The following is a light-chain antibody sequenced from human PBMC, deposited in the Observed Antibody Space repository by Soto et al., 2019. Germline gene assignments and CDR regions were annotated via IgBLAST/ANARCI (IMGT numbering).Light chain of an antibody. CDR3: SSFRTSNSLGV. CDR1: SSDVGAYNF. V-gene: IGLV2-14*03. J-gene: IGLJ3*02. CDR2: DVS. Sequence: QSALTQPASVSGSPGQSITISCTGTSSDVGAYNFVSWYQQHPGKAPKLMIHDVSHRPSGVSHRFSGSKSGNTASLTISGLQAEDEADYYCSSFRTSNSLGVFGGGTKVTVL.